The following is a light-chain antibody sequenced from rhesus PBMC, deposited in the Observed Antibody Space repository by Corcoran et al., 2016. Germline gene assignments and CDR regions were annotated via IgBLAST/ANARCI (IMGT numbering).Light chain of an antibody. Sequence: QAALTQPPSVSGSPGQSVTISCTGTSSDIGGYNYVSWYQQHPGKAPKLMIYDVSKRPSGVSDRFSGSKSGNTASLTISGLQAEDVADYYCSSYAGSNTFIFGAGTRLTVL. CDR2: DVS. CDR3: SSYAGSNTFI. CDR1: SSDIGGYNY. V-gene: IGLV2-23*01. J-gene: IGLJ1*01.